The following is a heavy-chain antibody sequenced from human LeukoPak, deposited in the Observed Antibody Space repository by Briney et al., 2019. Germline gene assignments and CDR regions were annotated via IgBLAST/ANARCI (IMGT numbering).Heavy chain of an antibody. CDR2: ISGGGGSA. CDR1: GFTFINYA. J-gene: IGHJ4*02. D-gene: IGHD2-2*01. CDR3: AKDGYCSSTNCYPAPY. V-gene: IGHV3-23*01. Sequence: GGSLRLSCAASGFTFINYAMSWVRQAPGKGLEWVAAISGGGGSAYYADSVKGRFTISRDNSKNTLSLQMNSLRAEDTAVYYCAKDGYCSSTNCYPAPYWGQGTLVTVSS.